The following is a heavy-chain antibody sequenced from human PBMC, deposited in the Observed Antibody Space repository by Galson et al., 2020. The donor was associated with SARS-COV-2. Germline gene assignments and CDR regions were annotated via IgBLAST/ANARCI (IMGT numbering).Heavy chain of an antibody. CDR3: ARGFVVEHSSSWALDY. J-gene: IGHJ4*02. D-gene: IGHD6-13*01. Sequence: GESLKISCKASGYTFTSYYIYWVRQAPGQGLEWMGIISPSGGSTNYAQKFQGRVTMTRDTSTSTVYMELSSLRSEDTAVYYCARGFVVEHSSSWALDYWGQGTLVTVSS. CDR1: GYTFTSYY. CDR2: ISPSGGST. V-gene: IGHV1-46*03.